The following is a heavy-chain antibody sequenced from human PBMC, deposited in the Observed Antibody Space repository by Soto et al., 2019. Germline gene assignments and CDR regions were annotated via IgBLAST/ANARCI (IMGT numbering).Heavy chain of an antibody. V-gene: IGHV3-30*03. CDR1: GFTFSRFG. D-gene: IGHD3-16*01. CDR3: VTWADAADEDYFHH. Sequence: PGGSLRLSCAASGFTFSRFGMHWVRQAPGKGLEWVALISYDGGNQYYGDSAKGRFTISRDNAKTSLYLQMNSLRVEDTAVFYCVTWADAADEDYFHHWGQGTLVTVSS. J-gene: IGHJ1*01. CDR2: ISYDGGNQ.